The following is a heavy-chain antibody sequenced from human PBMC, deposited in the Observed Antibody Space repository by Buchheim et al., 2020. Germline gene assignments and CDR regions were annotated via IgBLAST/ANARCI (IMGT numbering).Heavy chain of an antibody. D-gene: IGHD6-13*01. V-gene: IGHV3-23*01. CDR2: ISGSGATT. J-gene: IGHJ4*02. CDR3: EKALGYCSSWTREYYFDY. Sequence: VQLLESGGGLVQPGGSLRLSCAASGFTFNSYAMNWVRQAPGKGLEWVSTISGSGATTYYAYSVKGRFTISRDNSKNSLYLQMNSLRAEDTAVYYCEKALGYCSSWTREYYFDYWGQG. CDR1: GFTFNSYA.